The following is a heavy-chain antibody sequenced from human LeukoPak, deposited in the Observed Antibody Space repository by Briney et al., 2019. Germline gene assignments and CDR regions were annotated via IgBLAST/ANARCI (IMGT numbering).Heavy chain of an antibody. D-gene: IGHD4-11*01. J-gene: IGHJ4*02. CDR3: ARETTGLARYFDY. V-gene: IGHV4-4*07. Sequence: SETLSLTCTVSGNSISSYYWSWIRQPAGKGLEWIGRIYTSGSTNYNPSLKSRVTMSVDTSKNQFSLNLSSVTAADAAFYYCARETTGLARYFDYWGQGTLVTVSS. CDR1: GNSISSYY. CDR2: IYTSGST.